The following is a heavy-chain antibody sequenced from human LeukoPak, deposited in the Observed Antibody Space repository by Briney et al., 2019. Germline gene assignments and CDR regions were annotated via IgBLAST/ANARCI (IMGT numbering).Heavy chain of an antibody. V-gene: IGHV1-2*02. J-gene: IGHJ4*02. CDR2: INPNSGGT. CDR3: ARFAVHRRITVAGQFGLDY. Sequence: ASVKVSCKASGYTFTGYYMHWVRQAAGQELEWMGWINPNSGGTNYAQKFQGRVTMTRDTSTSTVYMELSSLRSEDTAVYYCARFAVHRRITVAGQFGLDYWGQGTLVSVSS. D-gene: IGHD6-19*01. CDR1: GYTFTGYY.